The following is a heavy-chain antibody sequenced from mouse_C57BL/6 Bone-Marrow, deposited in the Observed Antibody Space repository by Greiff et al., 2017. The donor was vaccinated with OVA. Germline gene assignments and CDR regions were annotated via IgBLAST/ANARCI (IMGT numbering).Heavy chain of an antibody. D-gene: IGHD2-4*01. CDR2: ISYDGSN. J-gene: IGHJ4*01. CDR3: ARGGDYDYDEGYAMDY. Sequence: EVKLMESGPGLVKPSQSLSLTCSVTGYSITSGYYWNWIRQFPGNKLEWMGYISYDGSNNYNPSLKNRISITRDTSKNQFFLKLNSVTTEDTATYYCARGGDYDYDEGYAMDYWGQGTSVTVSS. V-gene: IGHV3-6*01. CDR1: GYSITSGYY.